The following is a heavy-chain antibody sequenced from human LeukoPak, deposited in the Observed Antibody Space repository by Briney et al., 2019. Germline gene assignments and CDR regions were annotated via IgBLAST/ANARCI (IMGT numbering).Heavy chain of an antibody. D-gene: IGHD6-6*01. CDR1: GGSISSGDYY. CDR2: IYYSGST. J-gene: IGHJ4*02. V-gene: IGHV4-30-4*08. CDR3: AQGGDYSSSSVFNY. Sequence: SETLSLTCTVSGGSISSGDYYWSWIRQPPGKGLEWIGYIYYSGSTYYNPSLKSRVTISVDTSKNQFSLKLSSVTAADTAVYYCAQGGDYSSSSVFNYWGQGTLVTVSS.